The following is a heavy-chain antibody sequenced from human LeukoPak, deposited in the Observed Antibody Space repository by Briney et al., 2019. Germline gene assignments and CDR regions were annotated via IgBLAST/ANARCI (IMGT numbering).Heavy chain of an antibody. Sequence: SETLSLTCTVSGGSISSSSYYWGWIRQPPGKGLEWLGSIYYNGSTYYNPSLKSRVTISVYTSKNQCSLKLSSVTAADTAVYYCAIIAAAGTTIFDAFDIWGQGTMVTVSS. J-gene: IGHJ3*02. CDR3: AIIAAAGTTIFDAFDI. V-gene: IGHV4-39*01. CDR1: GGSISSSSYY. D-gene: IGHD6-13*01. CDR2: IYYNGST.